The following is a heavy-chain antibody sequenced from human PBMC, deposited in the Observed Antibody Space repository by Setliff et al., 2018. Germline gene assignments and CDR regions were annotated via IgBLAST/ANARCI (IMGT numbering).Heavy chain of an antibody. CDR2: IIPILGIA. D-gene: IGHD3-10*01. J-gene: IGHJ3*02. Sequence: SVKVSCKASGGTFSSYAISWVRQAPGQGLEWMGGIIPILGIANYAQKFQGRVTITADESTSTAYMELSSLRSEDTAVYYCARDRNYYGSGSYYNADAFGIWGQGTMVTVSS. V-gene: IGHV1-69*10. CDR1: GGTFSSYA. CDR3: ARDRNYYGSGSYYNADAFGI.